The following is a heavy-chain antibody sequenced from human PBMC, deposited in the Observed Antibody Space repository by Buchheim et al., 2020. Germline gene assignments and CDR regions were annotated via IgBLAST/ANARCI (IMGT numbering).Heavy chain of an antibody. J-gene: IGHJ6*02. Sequence: EVQLVESGGALVQPGGSLRLSCAASGFTFSSYSMSWVRQAPGKGLEWVSYITSSSSTLYHADSVKGRFTISRDNAKNLLYLQMNSLRGEDTAVYYCASGWGLDVWGQGTT. CDR1: GFTFSSYS. CDR3: ASGWGLDV. D-gene: IGHD3-10*01. CDR2: ITSSSSTL. V-gene: IGHV3-48*01.